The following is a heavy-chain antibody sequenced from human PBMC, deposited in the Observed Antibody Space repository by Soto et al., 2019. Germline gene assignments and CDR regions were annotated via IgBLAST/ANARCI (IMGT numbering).Heavy chain of an antibody. CDR3: ARDSEYSRSSFDWFDP. J-gene: IGHJ5*02. Sequence: ASVKVSCKASGYTFTSYYMHWVRQAPGQGLEWMGIINPSGGSTSYAQKFQGRVTMTRDTSTSTVYMELSSLRSEDTAVYYCARDSEYSRSSFDWFDPWGQGNLVTVSS. CDR2: INPSGGST. V-gene: IGHV1-46*01. D-gene: IGHD6-6*01. CDR1: GYTFTSYY.